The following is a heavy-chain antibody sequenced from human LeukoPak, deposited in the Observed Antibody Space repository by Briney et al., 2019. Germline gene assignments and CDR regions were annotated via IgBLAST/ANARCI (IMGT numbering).Heavy chain of an antibody. J-gene: IGHJ6*02. Sequence: ASVKVSCKASGYTFTSYGISWVRQAPGQGLEWMGIINPSGGSTSYAQKFQGRVTMTRDTSTSTVYMELSSLRSEDTAVYYCARSPYSRRMDVWGQGTTVTVSS. CDR3: ARSPYSRRMDV. CDR1: GYTFTSYG. CDR2: INPSGGST. V-gene: IGHV1-46*01. D-gene: IGHD6-13*01.